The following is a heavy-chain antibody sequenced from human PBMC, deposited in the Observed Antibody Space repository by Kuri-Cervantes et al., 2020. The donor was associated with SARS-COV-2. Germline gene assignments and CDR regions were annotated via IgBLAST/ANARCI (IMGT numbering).Heavy chain of an antibody. Sequence: GESLKISCAASGFTFSSYAMSWVRQAPGKGLEWVSAISGSGGSTYYADSVKGRFTISRDNSENTLYLQMNSLRAEDTAVYYCAKTVAGTGIDYWGQGTLVHRLL. CDR2: ISGSGGST. CDR1: GFTFSSYA. D-gene: IGHD6-19*01. CDR3: AKTVAGTGIDY. V-gene: IGHV3-23*01. J-gene: IGHJ4*02.